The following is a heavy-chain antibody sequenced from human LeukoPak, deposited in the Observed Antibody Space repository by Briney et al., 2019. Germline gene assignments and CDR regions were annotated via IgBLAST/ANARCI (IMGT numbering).Heavy chain of an antibody. J-gene: IGHJ4*02. CDR2: INHSGST. CDR3: AGVTVAGYYFDY. V-gene: IGHV4-34*01. CDR1: GGSFSGYY. D-gene: IGHD6-19*01. Sequence: MPSETLSLTCAAYGGSFSGYYWSWIRQPPGKGLEWIGEINHSGSTNYNPSLKSRVTISVDTPKNQFSLKLSSVTAADTAVYYCAGVTVAGYYFDYWGQGTLVTVSS.